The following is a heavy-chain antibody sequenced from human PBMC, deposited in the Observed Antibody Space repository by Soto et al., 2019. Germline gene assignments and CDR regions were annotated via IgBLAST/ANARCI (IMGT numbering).Heavy chain of an antibody. CDR1: GYTFISYG. CDR3: ARIWYCGGECYSDAFDI. D-gene: IGHD2-21*01. Sequence: ASVKVSCKASGYTFISYGISWVRQAPGQGLEWMGWISAYNGNTNYAQKVQGRATMTTDTSTSTAYMELRSLRSDDTAVYYCARIWYCGGECYSDAFDIWGQGTMVTVSS. J-gene: IGHJ3*02. CDR2: ISAYNGNT. V-gene: IGHV1-18*01.